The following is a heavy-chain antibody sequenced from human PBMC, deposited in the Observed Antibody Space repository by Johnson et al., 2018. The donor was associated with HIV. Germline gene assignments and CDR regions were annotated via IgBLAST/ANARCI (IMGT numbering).Heavy chain of an antibody. J-gene: IGHJ3*02. Sequence: VQLVESGGGLVQPGGSLRLSCAASGITVSSNYMSWVRQAPGKGLEWVSVIFSGGSTYYADSVNGRFTISRDNYKNTLFLQMNSLRAEDTAVYYCAIRGGRDAFDIWGQGTMVTVSS. CDR2: IFSGGST. CDR3: AIRGGRDAFDI. D-gene: IGHD3-10*01. V-gene: IGHV3-66*01. CDR1: GITVSSNY.